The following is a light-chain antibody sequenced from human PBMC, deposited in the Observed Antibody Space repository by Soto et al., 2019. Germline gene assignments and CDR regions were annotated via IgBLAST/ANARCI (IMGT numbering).Light chain of an antibody. CDR3: HQSYSTPMYT. V-gene: IGKV1-39*01. Sequence: DIQMTQSPSSLSACVGDRVNITCRASQPIGSYLNWYQQRPGKAPELLIYAASTLQSGVPPRFSGSGSGTDFTLTVSSLQPDDFASYYCHQSYSTPMYTFGQGTKLEIK. CDR2: AAS. CDR1: QPIGSY. J-gene: IGKJ2*01.